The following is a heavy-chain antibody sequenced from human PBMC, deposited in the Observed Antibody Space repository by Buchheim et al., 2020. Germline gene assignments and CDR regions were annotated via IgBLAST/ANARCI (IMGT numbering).Heavy chain of an antibody. V-gene: IGHV3-74*01. CDR3: ARAIDYTSYSNWYDI. J-gene: IGHJ4*02. D-gene: IGHD3-9*01. Sequence: EVQLVESGGGLVQPGASLRLSCAASGFTLSSYWMHRVRQAPGKGLVWVSRINSDRSSTTYADSVKGRFTISRDNAKNTLFLQMNSLGAEDTAVYYCARAIDYTSYSNWYDIWGQGTL. CDR1: GFTLSSYW. CDR2: INSDRSST.